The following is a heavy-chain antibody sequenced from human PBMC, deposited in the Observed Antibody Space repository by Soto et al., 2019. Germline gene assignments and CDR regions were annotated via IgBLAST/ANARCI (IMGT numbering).Heavy chain of an antibody. CDR3: ARGGAPSAGGMDV. J-gene: IGHJ6*02. V-gene: IGHV4-30-2*01. D-gene: IGHD6-13*01. Sequence: QLQLQESGSGLVKPSQTLSLTCAVSGGSISSGGYSWSWIRQPPGKGLEWIGYIYHSGSTYYNPSLKSRVPIPVDRSKNQFSLKLSSVTAADTAVYYCARGGAPSAGGMDVWGHGTTVTVSS. CDR1: GGSISSGGYS. CDR2: IYHSGST.